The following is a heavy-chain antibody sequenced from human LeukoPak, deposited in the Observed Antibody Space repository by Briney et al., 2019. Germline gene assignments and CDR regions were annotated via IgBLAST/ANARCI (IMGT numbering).Heavy chain of an antibody. CDR1: GYTFTSYY. D-gene: IGHD6-13*01. CDR3: ARGKIAAAGFDY. Sequence: ASVTVSCTASGYTFTSYYIHWVRQAPGQGLEWMGIINPSGDTRSYAQKFQDRVTMTRDMSTSTVYMELSSLRSEDTAMYYCARGKIAAAGFDYWGQGTLVTVSS. V-gene: IGHV1-46*01. CDR2: INPSGDTR. J-gene: IGHJ4*02.